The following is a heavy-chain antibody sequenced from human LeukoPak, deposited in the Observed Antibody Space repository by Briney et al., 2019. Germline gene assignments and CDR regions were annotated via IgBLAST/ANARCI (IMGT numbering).Heavy chain of an antibody. D-gene: IGHD2-21*02. CDR2: IYYSGST. CDR1: GGSISSGGYY. Sequence: SEALALTCTVSGGSISSGGYYWSWIRQHPGKGLEWIGYIYYSGSTYYNPSLKSRVTISVDTSKNQFSLKLSSVTAADTAVYYCARGLLFSWFDPWGQGTLVTVSS. V-gene: IGHV4-31*03. CDR3: ARGLLFSWFDP. J-gene: IGHJ5*02.